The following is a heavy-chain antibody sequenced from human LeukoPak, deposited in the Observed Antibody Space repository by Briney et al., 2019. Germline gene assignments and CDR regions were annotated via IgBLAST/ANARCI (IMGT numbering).Heavy chain of an antibody. CDR2: INPNSGGT. D-gene: IGHD5-24*01. V-gene: IGHV1-2*02. CDR3: AREVTRWLQEIHY. CDR1: GYTFTDYY. J-gene: IGHJ4*02. Sequence: GASVKVSCKASGYTFTDYYMHWVRQAPGQGLEWMGWINPNSGGTNYAQKFQGRVTMTTDTSISTAYMEVSRLRSDDTAVYYCAREVTRWLQEIHYWGQGTLVTVSS.